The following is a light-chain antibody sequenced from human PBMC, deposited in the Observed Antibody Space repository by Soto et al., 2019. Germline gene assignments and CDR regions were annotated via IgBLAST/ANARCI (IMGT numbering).Light chain of an antibody. CDR1: QDIRDE. CDR3: LQDYNYPRT. J-gene: IGKJ1*01. CDR2: GAF. Sequence: AIQMTQSPSSLSASVGDRVTITCRASQDIRDELGWYQQKPGEAPKLLIYGAFSLQSGVPSRFTGSGSGTDFTLTISSLQPEDFATFYCLQDYNYPRTFGQGTRV. V-gene: IGKV1-6*01.